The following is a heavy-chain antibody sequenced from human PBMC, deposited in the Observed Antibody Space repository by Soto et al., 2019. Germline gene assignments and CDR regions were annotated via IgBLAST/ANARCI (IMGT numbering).Heavy chain of an antibody. V-gene: IGHV3-23*01. Sequence: GSLRLSCAASGFTFSSYAMSWVRQAPGKGLEWVSAISGSGGSTYYADSVKGRFTISRDNSKNTLYLQMNSLRAEDTAVYYCAKAYSSTMVRGVTYYFDYWGQGTLVPVYS. D-gene: IGHD3-10*01. CDR1: GFTFSSYA. J-gene: IGHJ4*02. CDR3: AKAYSSTMVRGVTYYFDY. CDR2: ISGSGGST.